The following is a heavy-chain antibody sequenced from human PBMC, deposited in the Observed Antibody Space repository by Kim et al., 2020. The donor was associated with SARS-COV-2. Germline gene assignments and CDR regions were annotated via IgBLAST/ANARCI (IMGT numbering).Heavy chain of an antibody. D-gene: IGHD1-26*01. V-gene: IGHV4-59*13. CDR2: IYYSGST. CDR1: GGSISSYY. CDR3: AREVGPYFDY. J-gene: IGHJ4*02. Sequence: SETLSLTCTVSGGSISSYYWSWIRQPPGKGLEWIGYIYYSGSTNYNPSLKSRVTISVDTSKNQFSLKLSSVTAADTAVYYCAREVGPYFDYWGQGTLVTVSS.